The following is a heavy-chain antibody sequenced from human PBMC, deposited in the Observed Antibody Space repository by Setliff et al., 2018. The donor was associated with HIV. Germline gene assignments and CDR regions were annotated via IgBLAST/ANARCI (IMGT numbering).Heavy chain of an antibody. CDR2: IYASGST. Sequence: PSETLSLTCTVSGGSFSSGSYYWSWIRQPADKGLEWIGRIYASGSTNYNPSLRSRVAISVDTSKNHFSLNLSSVTAADTAVYYCVREGGRITMVRGVPSGGLDVWGQGTTVTVSS. D-gene: IGHD3-10*01. CDR1: GGSFSSGSYY. V-gene: IGHV4-61*02. CDR3: VREGGRITMVRGVPSGGLDV. J-gene: IGHJ6*02.